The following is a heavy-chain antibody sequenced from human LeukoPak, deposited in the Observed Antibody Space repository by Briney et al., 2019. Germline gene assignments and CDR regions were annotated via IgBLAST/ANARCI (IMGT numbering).Heavy chain of an antibody. J-gene: IGHJ4*02. CDR2: INPNSGGT. V-gene: IGHV1-2*02. D-gene: IGHD6-13*01. CDR1: GYTFTGYY. CDR3: ASFSSWTGFDY. Sequence: GASVTVSCKASGYTFTGYYMHWVRQAPGQGLEWMGWINPNSGGTNYAQKLQGRVTMTRDTSISTAYMELSRLRSDDTAVYYCASFSSWTGFDYWGQGTLVTVSS.